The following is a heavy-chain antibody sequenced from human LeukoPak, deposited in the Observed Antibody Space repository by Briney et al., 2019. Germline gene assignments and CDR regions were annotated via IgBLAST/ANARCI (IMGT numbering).Heavy chain of an antibody. J-gene: IGHJ4*02. CDR2: VFRLQTVRT. V-gene: IGHV4-38-2*02. Sequence: SETLSLTCTVSDSSITGTYYWAWFRQPPGKGLEWIATVFRLQTVRTFNNPSLESRVTMSLDPSQSQFSLNLTSVTAADTALYFCARVLHAPYLIDSWGQGTLVTVSS. CDR1: DSSITGTYY. CDR3: ARVLHAPYLIDS. D-gene: IGHD2-8*01.